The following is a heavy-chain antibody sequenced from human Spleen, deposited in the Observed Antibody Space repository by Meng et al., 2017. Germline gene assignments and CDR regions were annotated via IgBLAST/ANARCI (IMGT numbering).Heavy chain of an antibody. V-gene: IGHV4-4*07. CDR2: IYTSGST. CDR3: ASPSQLWFGELLY. D-gene: IGHD3-10*01. CDR1: GGSINTYY. J-gene: IGHJ4*02. Sequence: GSLRLSCTVSGGSINTYYWSCVRQSAGKGLEWIGRIYTSGSTNYNPSLKSRVTMSIDTSKNQFSLKLSSVTAADTAVYYCASPSQLWFGELLYWGQGTLVTVSS.